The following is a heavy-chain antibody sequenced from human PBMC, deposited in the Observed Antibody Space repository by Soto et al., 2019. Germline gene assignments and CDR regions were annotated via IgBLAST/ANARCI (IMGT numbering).Heavy chain of an antibody. D-gene: IGHD3-3*01. V-gene: IGHV3-30-3*01. Sequence: GGSLRLSCAASGFIFRNYAMHWVRQAPGKGLEWVAVISYDGSNKYYADSVKGRFTISRDNSKNTMYLQMNSLRAEDTAVYYCAREDFGVVYFDYWGQGILVTVS. CDR1: GFIFRNYA. CDR3: AREDFGVVYFDY. CDR2: ISYDGSNK. J-gene: IGHJ4*02.